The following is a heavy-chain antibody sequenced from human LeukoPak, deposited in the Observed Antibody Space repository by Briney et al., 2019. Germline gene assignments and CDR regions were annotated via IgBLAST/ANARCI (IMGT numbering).Heavy chain of an antibody. CDR3: ASGVNYSFDY. J-gene: IGHJ4*02. D-gene: IGHD3-3*01. Sequence: PSQTLSLTCAISGDSVSSTSAAWNWIRQSPSRRLEWLGRTYYRSQWYNQYAASVISRTTINSHTSKNQLSLQLNSVTPGDTAVYYCASGVNYSFDYWGQGTLVTVSS. CDR1: GDSVSSTSAA. V-gene: IGHV6-1*01. CDR2: TYYRSQWYN.